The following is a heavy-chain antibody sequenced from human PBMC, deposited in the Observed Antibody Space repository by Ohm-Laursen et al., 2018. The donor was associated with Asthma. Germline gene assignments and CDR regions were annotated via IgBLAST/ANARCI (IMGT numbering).Heavy chain of an antibody. CDR2: ISSSSSTI. CDR1: GFTFSSHA. CDR3: ARVLGSSQYYYYYYGMDV. Sequence: SLRLSCSASGFTFSSHAMSWVRQAPGKGLEWVSYISSSSSTIYYADSVKGRFTISRDNAKNSLYLQMNSLRAEDTAVYYCARVLGSSQYYYYYYGMDVWGQGTTVTVSS. V-gene: IGHV3-48*01. J-gene: IGHJ6*02. D-gene: IGHD6-6*01.